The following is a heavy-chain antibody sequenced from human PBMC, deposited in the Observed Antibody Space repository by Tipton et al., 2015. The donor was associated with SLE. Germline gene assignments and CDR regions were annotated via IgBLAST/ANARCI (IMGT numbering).Heavy chain of an antibody. CDR3: ARRVAARPYCFDY. V-gene: IGHV4-34*01. D-gene: IGHD6-6*01. Sequence: LSCAVYGGSFSGYYWSWIRQPPGKGLEWIGEINHSGSTNYNPSLKSRVTISVDTSKNQFSLKLSSVTAADTAVYYCARRVAARPYCFDYWGQGTLVTVSS. CDR2: INHSGST. J-gene: IGHJ4*02. CDR1: GGSFSGYY.